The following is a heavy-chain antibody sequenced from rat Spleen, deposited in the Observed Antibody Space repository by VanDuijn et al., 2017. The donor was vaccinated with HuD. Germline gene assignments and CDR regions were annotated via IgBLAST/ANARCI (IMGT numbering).Heavy chain of an antibody. CDR1: GYTFTSYD. Sequence: QVQLQQSGAELAKPGSSVKISCKASGYTFTSYDISWIKQTTGQGLEYIGYINTGSGGTYYNEKFKGKATLTVDKSSSTAFMQLSSLTPEDTAVYYCARSLYYYDGRSLALYWGQGVMVTVSS. CDR2: INTGSGGT. D-gene: IGHD1-12*02. J-gene: IGHJ2*01. V-gene: IGHV1-57*01. CDR3: ARSLYYYDGRSLALY.